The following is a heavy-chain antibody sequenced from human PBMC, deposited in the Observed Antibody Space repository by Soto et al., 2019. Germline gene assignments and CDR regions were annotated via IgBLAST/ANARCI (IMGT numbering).Heavy chain of an antibody. CDR2: IYHSGRT. Sequence: SETLSLTCTVSDVSISSGGYYWGWIRQHPGKGLAWIGNIYHSGRTYYNPSLKSRVIMSVDTSKNHFSLNLNSVTAADTAMNFCASVIGGESEYYFDYGGQGTLVTVSS. CDR3: ASVIGGESEYYFDY. V-gene: IGHV4-31*03. J-gene: IGHJ4*02. CDR1: DVSISSGGYY. D-gene: IGHD4-17*01.